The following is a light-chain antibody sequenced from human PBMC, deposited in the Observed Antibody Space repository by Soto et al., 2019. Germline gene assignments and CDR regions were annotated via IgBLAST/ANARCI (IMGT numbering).Light chain of an antibody. CDR1: SNDVGGFNY. J-gene: IGLJ3*02. CDR3: SSYTSTNTVV. V-gene: IGLV2-14*01. Sequence: QSVLTQPASVSGSPGQAITISCTGSSNDVGGFNYVSWYQQHPGKAPKLMIYEVRNRPSGVSSRFSGSKSGNTASLTISGLQAEDEADYYCSSYTSTNTVVFGGGTKGTV. CDR2: EVR.